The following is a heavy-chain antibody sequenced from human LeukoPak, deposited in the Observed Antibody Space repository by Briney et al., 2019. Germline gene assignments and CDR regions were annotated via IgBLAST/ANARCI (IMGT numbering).Heavy chain of an antibody. CDR3: ARDHYYGSGRPPYYYYYMDV. V-gene: IGHV1-69*13. J-gene: IGHJ6*03. CDR2: IIPIFGTA. CDR1: GGTFSSYA. D-gene: IGHD3-10*01. Sequence: ASVKVSCKASGGTFSSYAISWVRQAPGQGLEWMGGIIPIFGTANYAQKFQGRVTITADESTSTAYMELSSLRSEDTAVYYCARDHYYGSGRPPYYYYYMDVWGKGTTVTISS.